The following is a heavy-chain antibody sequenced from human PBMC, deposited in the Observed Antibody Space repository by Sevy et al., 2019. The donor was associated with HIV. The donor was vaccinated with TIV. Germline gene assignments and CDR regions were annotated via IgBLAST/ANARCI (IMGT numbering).Heavy chain of an antibody. CDR2: INHSGST. J-gene: IGHJ4*01. CDR3: ATRRGHLSFDY. Sequence: SETLSLTCVVYGGSFSGYYWSWIRQSPGKGLEWIGEINHSGSTNYNPSLKSRVTISADTSKNQFSLKLSSVTAADTAVYYCATRRGHLSFDYWCHGTLVTVSS. V-gene: IGHV4-34*01. CDR1: GGSFSGYY.